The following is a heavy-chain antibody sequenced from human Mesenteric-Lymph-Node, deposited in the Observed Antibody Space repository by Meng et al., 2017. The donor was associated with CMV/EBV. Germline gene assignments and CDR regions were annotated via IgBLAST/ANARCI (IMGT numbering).Heavy chain of an antibody. CDR2: INTTTGNP. V-gene: IGHV7-4-1*02. D-gene: IGHD6-13*01. J-gene: IGHJ4*02. CDR1: GYTFTSYA. Sequence: SGYTFTSYAMNWVRQAPGQGLEWMGWINTTTGNPTYAQGFTGRFVFSLDTSVSTAYLQISSLKAEDTAVYYCARALQVTSSWYYFDYWGQGTLVTVSS. CDR3: ARALQVTSSWYYFDY.